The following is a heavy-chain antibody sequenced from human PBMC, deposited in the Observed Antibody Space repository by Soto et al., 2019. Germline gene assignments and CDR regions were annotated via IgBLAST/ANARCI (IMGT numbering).Heavy chain of an antibody. D-gene: IGHD3-3*01. CDR3: ARHYDFWSGWDAIYGMDV. V-gene: IGHV4-39*01. Sequence: PSETLSLTCTVSGGSISSSSYYWGWIRQPPGKGLEWIGSIYYSGSTYYNPSLKSRVTISVDTSKSQFSLKLSSVTAADTAVYYCARHYDFWSGWDAIYGMDVWGQGTTVTVSS. CDR2: IYYSGST. J-gene: IGHJ6*02. CDR1: GGSISSSSYY.